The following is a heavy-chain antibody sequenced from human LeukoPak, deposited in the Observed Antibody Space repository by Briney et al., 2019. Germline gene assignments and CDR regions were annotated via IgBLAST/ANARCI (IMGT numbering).Heavy chain of an antibody. D-gene: IGHD3-10*01. V-gene: IGHV3-23*01. Sequence: GGSLRLSCAASGFTFSSYWMNWARQAPGKGLEWVSAFSGSGGSTYYADSVKGRFTISRDNSKNTLYLQMNSLRAEDTAVYYCAKAESVYGSGGSYYFDFWGQGTLVTVSS. J-gene: IGHJ4*02. CDR3: AKAESVYGSGGSYYFDF. CDR1: GFTFSSYW. CDR2: FSGSGGST.